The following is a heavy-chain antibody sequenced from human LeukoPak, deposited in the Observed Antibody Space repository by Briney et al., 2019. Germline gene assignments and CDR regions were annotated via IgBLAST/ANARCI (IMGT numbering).Heavy chain of an antibody. J-gene: IGHJ6*02. D-gene: IGHD3-10*01. CDR3: ARARVTVVRGVLMGMDV. CDR2: ISGSGGST. Sequence: GGSLRLSCAASGFTVSSYAMSWVRQAPGKGLEWVSAISGSGGSTYYADSVKGRFTISRDNSKNTLYLQMNSLSDEDTAVYYCARARVTVVRGVLMGMDVWGQGTTVTVSS. CDR1: GFTVSSYA. V-gene: IGHV3-23*01.